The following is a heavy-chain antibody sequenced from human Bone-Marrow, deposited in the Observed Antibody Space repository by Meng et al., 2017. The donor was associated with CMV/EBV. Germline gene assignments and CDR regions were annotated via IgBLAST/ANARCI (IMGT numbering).Heavy chain of an antibody. CDR2: INPNSGGT. Sequence: ASVKVSCKASGYTFTGYYMHWVRQAPGQGLEWMGWINPNSGGTNYAQKFQGRVTMTRDTSISTAYMELSRLRSDATAVYSCARDAPGEWYQLLYPFGSYGYYYYGMDVWGQGTTVTVSS. J-gene: IGHJ6*02. CDR3: ARDAPGEWYQLLYPFGSYGYYYYGMDV. D-gene: IGHD2-2*02. V-gene: IGHV1-2*02. CDR1: GYTFTGYY.